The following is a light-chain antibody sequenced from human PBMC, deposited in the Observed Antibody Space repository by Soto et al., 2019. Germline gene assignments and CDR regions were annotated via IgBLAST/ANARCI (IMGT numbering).Light chain of an antibody. V-gene: IGKV3D-15*01. Sequence: EVVMTQSPATLSVSPGERATLSCRASQTVRDNLGWYQQKPGQPPRLLIYGATTRATGIPARFSGSGSGTEFTLTISSLQSEDCAVYYCQQYNNWPLTFGGGTKVEIK. CDR3: QQYNNWPLT. CDR2: GAT. J-gene: IGKJ4*01. CDR1: QTVRDN.